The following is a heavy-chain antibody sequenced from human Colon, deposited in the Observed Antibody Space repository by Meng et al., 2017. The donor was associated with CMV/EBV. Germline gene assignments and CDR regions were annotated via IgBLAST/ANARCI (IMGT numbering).Heavy chain of an antibody. D-gene: IGHD3-10*01. CDR2: ISSSSAYI. CDR1: GLSFISYS. V-gene: IGHV3-21*01. CDR3: ARAPPYSDNWFGPDY. J-gene: IGHJ4*02. Sequence: SGLSFISYSTNWVRQAPGKGLDWVSSISSSSAYIHYADSVKGRFTISRDNAKNSVFLQMNSLRAEDTAVYYCARAPPYSDNWFGPDYWGQGTLVTVSS.